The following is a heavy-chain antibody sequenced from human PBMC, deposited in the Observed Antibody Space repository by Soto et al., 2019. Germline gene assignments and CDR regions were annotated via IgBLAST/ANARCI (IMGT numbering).Heavy chain of an antibody. J-gene: IGHJ6*03. Sequence: SETLSLTCAVSGYSISSSNWWGLIRQPPGKGLEWIGYIYYSGSTYYNPSLKSRVTMSVDTSKNQFSLKLSSVTAVDTAVYYCARMGSYGKNYYYYYMDVWGKGTTVTVSS. CDR1: GYSISSSNW. CDR3: ARMGSYGKNYYYYYMDV. V-gene: IGHV4-28*01. CDR2: IYYSGST. D-gene: IGHD5-18*01.